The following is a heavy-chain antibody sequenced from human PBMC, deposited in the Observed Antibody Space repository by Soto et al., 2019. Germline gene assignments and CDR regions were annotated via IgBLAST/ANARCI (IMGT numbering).Heavy chain of an antibody. J-gene: IGHJ4*02. CDR3: ARGGTTLADY. Sequence: PVGSLRLSCAASGFTFSSYSMNWVRQAPGKGLEWVSSISSSSSYIYYADSVKGRFTISRDNAKNSLYLQMNSLRAEDTAVYYCARGGTTLADYWGQGTLVTVSS. D-gene: IGHD1-1*01. CDR1: GFTFSSYS. V-gene: IGHV3-21*01. CDR2: ISSSSSYI.